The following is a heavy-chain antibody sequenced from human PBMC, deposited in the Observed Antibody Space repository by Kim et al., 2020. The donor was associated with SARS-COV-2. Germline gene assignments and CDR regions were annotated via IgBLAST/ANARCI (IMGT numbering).Heavy chain of an antibody. D-gene: IGHD2-2*01. CDR2: ISYDGSNK. V-gene: IGHV3-33*05. CDR1: GFTFSSYG. CDR3: ARDYADIVVVPAARKWDWYFER. J-gene: IGHJ2*01. Sequence: GGSLRLSSAASGFTFSSYGMHWVRQAPGKGLEWVAVISYDGSNKYYADSVKGRFTISRDNSKNTLYLQMNSLRAEYTAVYYCARDYADIVVVPAARKWDWYFERWGRGTLVIASS.